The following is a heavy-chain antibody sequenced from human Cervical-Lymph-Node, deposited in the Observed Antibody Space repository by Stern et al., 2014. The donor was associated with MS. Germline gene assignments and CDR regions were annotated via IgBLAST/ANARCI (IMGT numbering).Heavy chain of an antibody. Sequence: QVTLRESGPALVKPTQTLTLTCTFSGFSLSTSGLGVGWIRQPPGEAPEWRAYIYWDDQKRYSPSLKSRLTITKDTSKNQVVLTLTNVDPVDTATYYCAHRTAGPFDYWGQGTLVTVSS. V-gene: IGHV2-5*02. CDR3: AHRTAGPFDY. J-gene: IGHJ4*02. CDR1: GFSLSTSGLG. CDR2: IYWDDQK.